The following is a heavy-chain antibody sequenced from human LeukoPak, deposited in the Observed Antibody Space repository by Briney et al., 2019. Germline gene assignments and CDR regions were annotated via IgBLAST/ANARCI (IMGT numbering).Heavy chain of an antibody. Sequence: PGGSLRLSCAASGFTFSSYWMSWVRQAPGKGLERVANIKQDGSEKYYVDSVKGRFTISRDNAKNSLYLQMNSLRAEDTAVYYCARDSYYDSSGYYRGNYYYYMDVWGKGTTVTVSS. CDR2: IKQDGSEK. CDR1: GFTFSSYW. J-gene: IGHJ6*03. V-gene: IGHV3-7*01. CDR3: ARDSYYDSSGYYRGNYYYYMDV. D-gene: IGHD3-22*01.